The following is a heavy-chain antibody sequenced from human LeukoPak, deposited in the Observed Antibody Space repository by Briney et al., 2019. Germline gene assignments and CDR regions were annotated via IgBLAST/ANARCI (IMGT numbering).Heavy chain of an antibody. V-gene: IGHV4-59*08. D-gene: IGHD5-12*01. Sequence: SSETLSLTCTVSGGSISSYYWSWIRQPPGKGLEWIGYIYYSGSTNYNPSLKSRVTISVDTSKNQFSLKLSSVTAADTAIYYRASGSSGFDYGRYFFYYMDVWGKGTAVTVFS. CDR3: ASGSSGFDYGRYFFYYMDV. CDR1: GGSISSYY. CDR2: IYYSGST. J-gene: IGHJ6*03.